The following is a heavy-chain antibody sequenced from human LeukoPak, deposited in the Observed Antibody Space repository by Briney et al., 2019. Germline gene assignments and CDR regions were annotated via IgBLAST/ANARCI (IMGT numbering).Heavy chain of an antibody. CDR2: IYYSGST. CDR3: ARGRYYDIWSGYYTNWFDP. J-gene: IGHJ5*02. Sequence: PSETLSLTCTVSGGSISSYYWSWIRQPPGKGLEWIGYIYYSGSTNYNPSLKSRVTISVDTSKNQFSLKLSSVTAADTAVYYCARGRYYDIWSGYYTNWFDPWGQGTLVTVSS. V-gene: IGHV4-59*01. D-gene: IGHD3-3*01. CDR1: GGSISSYY.